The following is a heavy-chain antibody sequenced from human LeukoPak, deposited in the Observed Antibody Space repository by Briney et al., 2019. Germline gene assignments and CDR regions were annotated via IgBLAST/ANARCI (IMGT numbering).Heavy chain of an antibody. J-gene: IGHJ4*02. CDR1: GFTFDDYG. V-gene: IGHV3-20*04. Sequence: PGGSLRLXCAASGFTFDDYGMSWVRQAPGKGLEWVSGINWNGGSTGYADSVKGRFTISRDNAKNSLYLQMNSLRAEDTAVYYCAKDRLLWFGELFCYFDYWGQGTLVTVSS. D-gene: IGHD3-10*01. CDR3: AKDRLLWFGELFCYFDY. CDR2: INWNGGST.